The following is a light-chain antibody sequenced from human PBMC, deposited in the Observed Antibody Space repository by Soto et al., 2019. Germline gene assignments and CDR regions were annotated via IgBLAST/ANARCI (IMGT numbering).Light chain of an antibody. V-gene: IGKV1-5*01. CDR3: QHYNNYPWT. Sequence: DIQMTQSPSTLSASVGDRVTITCRASQSISSWLAWYQQKPGKVPKVLIYDISSLESGVPSRFSGSGSGTEFTLTISSLQPDDFATYYCQHYNNYPWTFSQGTKVEIK. J-gene: IGKJ1*01. CDR1: QSISSW. CDR2: DIS.